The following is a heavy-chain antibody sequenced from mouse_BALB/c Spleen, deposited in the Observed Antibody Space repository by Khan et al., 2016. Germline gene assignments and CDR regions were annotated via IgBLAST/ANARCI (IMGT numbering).Heavy chain of an antibody. CDR3: AREGDYGGAWFAY. CDR2: INPDSSTI. J-gene: IGHJ3*01. CDR1: GFDFSRYW. D-gene: IGHD2-4*01. Sequence: EVKLLESGGGLVQPGGSLKLSCAASGFDFSRYWMNWVRQAPGKGLEWIGEINPDSSTINYTPSLKDNFIISRDNAKNTLYLQMSKVRSEDTARYYCAREGDYGGAWFAYWGQGTLVTVSA. V-gene: IGHV4-1*02.